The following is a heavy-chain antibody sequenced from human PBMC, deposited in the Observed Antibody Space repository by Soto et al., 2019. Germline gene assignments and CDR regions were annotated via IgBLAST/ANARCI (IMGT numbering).Heavy chain of an antibody. CDR1: GGSISSGGYY. D-gene: IGHD6-13*01. J-gene: IGHJ6*03. Sequence: NPSETLSLTCTVSGGSISSGGYYWSWIRQHPGKGLEWIGYIYYSGSTYYNPSLKSRVTISVDTSKNQFSLKLSSVTAADTAVYYCAREVEMQLSPGSYYYYYMDVWGKGTTVTVSS. V-gene: IGHV4-31*03. CDR2: IYYSGST. CDR3: AREVEMQLSPGSYYYYYMDV.